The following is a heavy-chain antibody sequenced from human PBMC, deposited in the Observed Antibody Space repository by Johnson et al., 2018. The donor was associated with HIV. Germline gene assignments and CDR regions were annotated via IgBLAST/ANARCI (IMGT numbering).Heavy chain of an antibody. V-gene: IGHV3-7*01. D-gene: IGHD2-21*01. Sequence: VRLVESGGGLVQPGGSLRLSCAASRFTFTSYWMSWVRQAPGKGLEWVANIKQDGSEKYYVDSVKGRFTISRDNAKNSLHLQMNSLRAEDTAVYYCVRRMVVGYHAFDIWGQGTVVTVSS. CDR2: IKQDGSEK. CDR1: RFTFTSYW. CDR3: VRRMVVGYHAFDI. J-gene: IGHJ3*02.